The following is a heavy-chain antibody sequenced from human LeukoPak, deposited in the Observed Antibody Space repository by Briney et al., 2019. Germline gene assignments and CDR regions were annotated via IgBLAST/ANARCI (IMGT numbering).Heavy chain of an antibody. D-gene: IGHD2-21*02. CDR1: GYTFTSYG. CDR2: ISAYNGNT. J-gene: IGHJ6*02. Sequence: ASVKVSCKASGYTFTSYGISWVRQAPGQGLEWVGWISAYNGNTNYAQKLQGRVTMTTDTSTSTAYMELRSLRSDDTAVYYCARAYCGGDCYPYYYYGMDVWGQGTTVTVSS. CDR3: ARAYCGGDCYPYYYYGMDV. V-gene: IGHV1-18*01.